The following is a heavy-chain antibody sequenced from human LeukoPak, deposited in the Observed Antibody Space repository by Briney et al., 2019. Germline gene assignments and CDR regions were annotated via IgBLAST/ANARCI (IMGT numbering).Heavy chain of an antibody. J-gene: IGHJ6*02. CDR2: INAGNGNT. V-gene: IGHV1-3*01. D-gene: IGHD4-17*01. CDR1: GYTFTSYA. Sequence: ASVKVSCKASGYTFTSYAMHWVRQAPGQRLEWMGWINAGNGNTKYSQKFQGRVTITRDTSASTAYMELSSLRSEDTAVYYCARGTRYGPPGGYGMDVWGQGTTVTVSS. CDR3: ARGTRYGPPGGYGMDV.